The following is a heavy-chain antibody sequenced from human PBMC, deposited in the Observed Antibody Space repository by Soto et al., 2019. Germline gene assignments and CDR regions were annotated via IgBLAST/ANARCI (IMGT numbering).Heavy chain of an antibody. D-gene: IGHD6-13*01. CDR3: TXWYSSSWSFGY. Sequence: PGGSLRLSCAASGFTFSNAWMSWVRQAPGKGLEWVGRIKSKTDGGTTDYAAPVKGRFTISRDDSKNTLYLQMNSLKTEDTAVYYCTXWYSSSWSFGYWGQGTLVTVSS. CDR1: GFTFSNAW. J-gene: IGHJ4*02. V-gene: IGHV3-15*01. CDR2: IKSKTDGGTT.